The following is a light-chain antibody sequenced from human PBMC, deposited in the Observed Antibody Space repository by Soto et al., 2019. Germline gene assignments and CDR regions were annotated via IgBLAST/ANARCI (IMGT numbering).Light chain of an antibody. CDR2: DAS. V-gene: IGKV3-20*01. CDR1: QSVDSNY. CDR3: QQYDSSPLT. J-gene: IGKJ4*01. Sequence: EIVLTQSPDTLSLSPGERATLSCRASQSVDSNYLACYQQKPGQAPRVLIYDASIRATGIPDRFSGSGSGTDFTLTISRLEPEDSAVYYCQQYDSSPLTFGGGTKV.